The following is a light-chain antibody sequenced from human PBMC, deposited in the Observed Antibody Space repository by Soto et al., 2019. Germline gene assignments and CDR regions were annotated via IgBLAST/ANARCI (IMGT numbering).Light chain of an antibody. CDR2: VNN. CDR3: QSYDTTLSGV. J-gene: IGLJ1*01. Sequence: QLVLTQPPSVSGAPGQPVTIPCTGPSPNIGAGYDVQWYQQFPGTAPKLLIHVNNNRPSGVPDRFSGSKAATSASLTITGLQAEDEADYYCQSYDTTLSGVFGSGTKLTVL. CDR1: SPNIGAGYD. V-gene: IGLV1-40*01.